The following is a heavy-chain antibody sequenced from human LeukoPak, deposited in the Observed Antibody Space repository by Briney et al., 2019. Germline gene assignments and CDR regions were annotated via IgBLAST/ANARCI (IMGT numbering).Heavy chain of an antibody. V-gene: IGHV3-30*03. Sequence: GRSLRLSCAASGFTFSSYGMHWVRQAPGKGLEWVAVISYDGSNKYYADSVKGRFTISRDNSKNTLYLQMNSLRAEDTAVYYCARDSSSHSYYYYYMDVWGKGTTVTVSS. D-gene: IGHD6-13*01. J-gene: IGHJ6*03. CDR1: GFTFSSYG. CDR2: ISYDGSNK. CDR3: ARDSSSHSYYYYYMDV.